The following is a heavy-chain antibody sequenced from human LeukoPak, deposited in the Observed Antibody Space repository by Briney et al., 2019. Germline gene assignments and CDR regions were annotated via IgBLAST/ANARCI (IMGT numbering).Heavy chain of an antibody. CDR3: ARRDPHTMKFDP. CDR2: IIPIFGIA. V-gene: IGHV1-69*04. Sequence: SVKVSCKASVGTFSSYAISWVRQAPGQGLEWMGRIIPIFGIANYAQKFQGRVTITADKSTSTAYMELSSLRSEDTAVYYCARRDPHTMKFDPWGQGTLVTVSS. D-gene: IGHD3-22*01. J-gene: IGHJ5*02. CDR1: VGTFSSYA.